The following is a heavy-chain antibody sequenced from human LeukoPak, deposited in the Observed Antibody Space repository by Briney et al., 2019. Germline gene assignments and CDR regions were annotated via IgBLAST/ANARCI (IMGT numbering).Heavy chain of an antibody. V-gene: IGHV4-61*02. CDR3: SRRIVGTGDYCFFDL. CDR2: FYSSGGT. J-gene: IGHJ2*01. D-gene: IGHD7-27*01. Sequence: SETLSLTCTVSGGSITSGYYYWSWIRQPAGRGLEWIGRFYSSGGTKYNPSLESRVTMSVDTAKNQFSLNLKSVTAADTAAYYCSRRIVGTGDYCFFDLWGRGTLVTVSS. CDR1: GGSITSGYYY.